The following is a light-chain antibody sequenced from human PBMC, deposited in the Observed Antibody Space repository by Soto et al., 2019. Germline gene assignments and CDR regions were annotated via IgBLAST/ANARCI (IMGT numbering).Light chain of an antibody. J-gene: IGKJ1*01. Sequence: ESVLTHSPGTLSLSPGERATLSCRASQSVSSNYLAWYQQKPGQDPRLLIYGASSRATGTPDRFSGSGSGTDFTLTISRLEPEDFAVYYCQQFGRSPPSWTFGQGTKVEIK. CDR3: QQFGRSPPSWT. CDR2: GAS. V-gene: IGKV3-20*01. CDR1: QSVSSNY.